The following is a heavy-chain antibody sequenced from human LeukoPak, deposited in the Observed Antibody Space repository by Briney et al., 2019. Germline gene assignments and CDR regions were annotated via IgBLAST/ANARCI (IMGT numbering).Heavy chain of an antibody. J-gene: IGHJ4*02. CDR3: ARDRELGY. D-gene: IGHD3-10*01. CDR1: GGSISSSSYY. CDR2: IYYSGST. V-gene: IGHV4-39*07. Sequence: SETLSLTCTVSGGSISSSSYYWGWIRQPPGKGLEWIGSIYYSGSTYYNPFLKSRVTISVDTSKNQFSLKLTSVTAADTAVYYCARDRELGYWGQGTLVTVSS.